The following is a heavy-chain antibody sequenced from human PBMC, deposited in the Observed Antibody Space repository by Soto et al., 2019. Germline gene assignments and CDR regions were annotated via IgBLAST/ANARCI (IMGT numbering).Heavy chain of an antibody. CDR3: ARQVFSDY. CDR1: GYNFTNYW. CDR2: IDPSDSYT. V-gene: IGHV5-10-1*03. D-gene: IGHD2-8*01. J-gene: IGHJ4*02. Sequence: VQLVQSGAEVKKPGESLRISCQGSGYNFTNYWITWVRQMPGKGLEWMGRIDPSDSYTNYNPSFQGHVTISADKSISTAYLHWSSLKASDTAMYYCARQVFSDYWGQGTLVTVSS.